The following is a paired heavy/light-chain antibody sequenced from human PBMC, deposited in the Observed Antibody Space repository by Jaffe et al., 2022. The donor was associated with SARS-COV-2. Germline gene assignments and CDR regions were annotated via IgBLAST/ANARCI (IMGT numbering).Heavy chain of an antibody. CDR1: GYTFTSYA. Sequence: QVQLVQSGSELKKPGASVKVSCKASGYTFTSYAMNWVRQAPGQGLEWMGWINTNTGNPTYAQGFTGRFVFSLDTSVSTAYLQISSLKAEDTAVYYCARVRPEAYYDILTGYGLLDHWGQGTLVTVSS. CDR3: ARVRPEAYYDILTGYGLLDH. V-gene: IGHV7-4-1*02. CDR2: INTNTGNP. J-gene: IGHJ4*02. D-gene: IGHD3-9*01.
Light chain of an antibody. J-gene: IGLJ3*02. V-gene: IGLV2-23*03. CDR1: SSDVGSYNL. CDR2: EGS. Sequence: QSALTQPASVSGSPGQSITISCTGTSSDVGSYNLVSWYQQHPGKAPKLMIYEGSKRPSGVSNRFSGSKSGNTASLTISGLQAEDEADYYCCSYAGSSTFRFGGGTKLTVL. CDR3: CSYAGSSTFR.